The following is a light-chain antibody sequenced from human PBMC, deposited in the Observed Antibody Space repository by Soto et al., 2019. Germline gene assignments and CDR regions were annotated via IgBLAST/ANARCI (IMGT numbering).Light chain of an antibody. CDR1: SSNIGAGYD. Sequence: QSVLTQPPSVSGAPGQSVAISCTGSSSNIGAGYDVHWYQHLPGRAPKLLIYANNNRPSGVPDRFSGSKSGTSASLAITGLQAEDEAHYYCQSYDSALSAVVFGGGTKVTGL. V-gene: IGLV1-40*01. CDR2: ANN. J-gene: IGLJ2*01. CDR3: QSYDSALSAVV.